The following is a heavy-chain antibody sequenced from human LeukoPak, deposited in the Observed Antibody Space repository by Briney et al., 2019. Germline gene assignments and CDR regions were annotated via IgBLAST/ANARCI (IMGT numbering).Heavy chain of an antibody. CDR1: GFTFSSYG. Sequence: PGGSLRLSCAASGFTFSSYGMHWVRQAPGKGLEWVANIKQDGSEKYYVDSVKGRFTISRDNAKNSLYLQMNSLRAEDTAVYYCASPRGGLDAFDIWGQGTMVTVSS. CDR3: ASPRGGLDAFDI. J-gene: IGHJ3*02. CDR2: IKQDGSEK. V-gene: IGHV3-7*01. D-gene: IGHD3-16*01.